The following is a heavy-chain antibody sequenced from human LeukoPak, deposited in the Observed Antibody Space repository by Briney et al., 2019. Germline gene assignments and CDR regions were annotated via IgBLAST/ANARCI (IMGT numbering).Heavy chain of an antibody. J-gene: IGHJ6*02. V-gene: IGHV3-21*01. CDR1: GFTFSSYS. CDR2: ISSSSSYI. Sequence: GGSLRLSCAASGFTFSSYSMNWVRQAPGKGLEWVSSISSSSSYIYYADSVKGRFTISRDNAKNSLYLHMNSLRAEDTAVYYCARGDDDVWSGYYLYYYYYGMDVWGQGTTVTVSS. D-gene: IGHD3-3*01. CDR3: ARGDDDVWSGYYLYYYYYGMDV.